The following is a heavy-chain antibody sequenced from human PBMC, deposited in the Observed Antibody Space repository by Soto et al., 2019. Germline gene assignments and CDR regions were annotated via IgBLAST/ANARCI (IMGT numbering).Heavy chain of an antibody. CDR2: IIPIFGTA. Sequence: ASVKVSCKASGGTFSSYAISWVRQAPGQGLEWMGGIIPIFGTANYAQKFQGRVTITADKSTSTAYMELSSLRSEDTAVYYCASIHYYDSSGYPRGAFDIWGQGTMVTVSS. J-gene: IGHJ3*02. CDR3: ASIHYYDSSGYPRGAFDI. V-gene: IGHV1-69*06. D-gene: IGHD3-22*01. CDR1: GGTFSSYA.